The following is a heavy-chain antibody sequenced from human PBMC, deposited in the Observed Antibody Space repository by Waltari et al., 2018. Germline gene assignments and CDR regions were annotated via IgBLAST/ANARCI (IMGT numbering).Heavy chain of an antibody. CDR2: IKQDGSRT. Sequence: EVQVVESGGGLVQPGGSLRLSCAASGFTFSSYWMSWVRQAPGKGREWLANIKQDGSRTYYVDSVKGRFTISRDNAKNSLFLQMNSLRADDTAVYYCARLGYCSSANCFYGMDVWGQGTTVTVSS. D-gene: IGHD2-2*01. CDR1: GFTFSSYW. V-gene: IGHV3-7*01. J-gene: IGHJ6*02. CDR3: ARLGYCSSANCFYGMDV.